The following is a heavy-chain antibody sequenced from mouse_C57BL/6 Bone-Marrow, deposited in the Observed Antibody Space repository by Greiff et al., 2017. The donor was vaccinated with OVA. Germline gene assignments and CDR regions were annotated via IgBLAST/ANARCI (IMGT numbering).Heavy chain of an antibody. CDR3: ARCAYYYGSSYFDY. Sequence: QVQLKESGAELARPGASVKLSCKASGYTFTSYGISWVKQRTGQGLEWIGEIYPRSGNTNYNEKFKGKATLTADKSSSTAYMELRSLTSEDSAVYFCARCAYYYGSSYFDYWGQGTTLTVSS. D-gene: IGHD1-1*01. CDR1: GYTFTSYG. CDR2: IYPRSGNT. J-gene: IGHJ2*01. V-gene: IGHV1-81*01.